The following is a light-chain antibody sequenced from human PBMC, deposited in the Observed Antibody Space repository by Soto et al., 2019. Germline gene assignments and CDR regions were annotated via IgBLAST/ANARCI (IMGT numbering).Light chain of an antibody. CDR2: DAS. CDR1: QSVSSY. CDR3: QQRSNWPRGT. J-gene: IGKJ1*01. V-gene: IGKV3-11*01. Sequence: EVVMTQSPATLSVSPGERATLPSRASQSVSSYLAWYQQKPGQAPSLLIYDASNRATGIPARFSGSGSRTDFTLTISSLEPEDFAVYYCQQRSNWPRGTFGQGTKVDIK.